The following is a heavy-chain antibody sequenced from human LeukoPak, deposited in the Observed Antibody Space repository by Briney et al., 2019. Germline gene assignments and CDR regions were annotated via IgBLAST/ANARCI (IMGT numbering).Heavy chain of an antibody. CDR2: ISSNGGST. CDR1: AFIFSSYA. CDR3: VKGHYDIFTGLLGGFFDY. Sequence: HPGGSQRLFCSASAFIFSSYAMHCVRQAPGKGLEYLSFISSNGGSTYYADSVKGRFTISRDNSKNTLYLQMRSLRAEDTAVYYCVKGHYDIFTGLLGGFFDYWGQGTLVTVSS. J-gene: IGHJ4*02. D-gene: IGHD3-9*01. V-gene: IGHV3-64D*06.